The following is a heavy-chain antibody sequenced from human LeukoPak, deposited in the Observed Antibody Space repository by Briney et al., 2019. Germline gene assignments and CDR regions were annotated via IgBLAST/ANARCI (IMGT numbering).Heavy chain of an antibody. CDR1: GGSISSGGYS. Sequence: SQTLSLTCAVSGGSISSGGYSWSWIRQPPGKGLEWIGYIYHSGSTYYNPSLKSRVTISVDRSKNQFSLKQSSVTAADTAVYYCARGGDFDYWGQGTLVTVSS. J-gene: IGHJ4*02. CDR2: IYHSGST. V-gene: IGHV4-30-2*01. CDR3: ARGGDFDY. D-gene: IGHD3-16*01.